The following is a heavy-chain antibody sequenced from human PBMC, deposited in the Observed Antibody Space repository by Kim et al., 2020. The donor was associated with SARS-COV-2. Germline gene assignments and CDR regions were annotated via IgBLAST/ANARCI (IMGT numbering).Heavy chain of an antibody. CDR2: IYHSGST. CDR1: GYSISSGYY. D-gene: IGHD3-9*01. V-gene: IGHV4-38-2*02. CDR3: ARVSERYFDWLSPPYFDY. Sequence: SETLSLTCTVSGYSISSGYYWGWIRQPPGKGLEWIGSIYHSGSTYYNPSLKSRVTISVDTSKNQFSLKLSSVTAADTAVYYCARVSERYFDWLSPPYFDYWGQGTLVTVSS. J-gene: IGHJ4*02.